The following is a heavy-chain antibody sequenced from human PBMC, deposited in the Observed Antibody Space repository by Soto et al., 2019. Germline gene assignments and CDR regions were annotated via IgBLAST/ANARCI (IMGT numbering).Heavy chain of an antibody. CDR1: GFIFSNAW. CDR2: IKSKTDGGTT. Sequence: GGSLRLSCAASGFIFSNAWMSWVRQASGKGLEWVGRIKSKTDGGTTDYAAPVKGRFTISRDDSKNTLYLQMNSLKTEDTAVYYCTTDPCSSSWYYFDYWGQGTLVTVSS. D-gene: IGHD6-13*01. CDR3: TTDPCSSSWYYFDY. J-gene: IGHJ4*02. V-gene: IGHV3-15*01.